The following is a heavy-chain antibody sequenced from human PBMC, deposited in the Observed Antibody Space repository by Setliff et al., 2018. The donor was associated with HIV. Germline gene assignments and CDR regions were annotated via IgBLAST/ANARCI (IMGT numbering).Heavy chain of an antibody. V-gene: IGHV1-3*03. CDR2: INTGNGDT. J-gene: IGHJ4*02. D-gene: IGHD3-10*01. CDR1: GYTFTSYA. CDR3: ARSQINLVRGVVHYFDY. Sequence: ASVKVSCKASGYTFTSYAMHWVRQAPEQRLEWVGWINTGNGDTKYSQDFQGRVTISRDTSASTAHMELSSLRSEDMAVYYCARSQINLVRGVVHYFDYWGQGTLVTVSS.